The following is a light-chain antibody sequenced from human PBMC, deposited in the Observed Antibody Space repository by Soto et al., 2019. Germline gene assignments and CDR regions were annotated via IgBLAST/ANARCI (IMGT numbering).Light chain of an antibody. CDR1: QSVSSN. CDR3: QQYNNWRPQT. Sequence: EIVMTQAPATLSVSPGERATLSCRASQSVSSNLAWYQQKPGQAPRLLIYGASTRATGIPARFSGSGSGTEFTLTISSLQSEDFAVYYCQQYNNWRPQTFGQGNKVEIK. V-gene: IGKV3-15*01. CDR2: GAS. J-gene: IGKJ1*01.